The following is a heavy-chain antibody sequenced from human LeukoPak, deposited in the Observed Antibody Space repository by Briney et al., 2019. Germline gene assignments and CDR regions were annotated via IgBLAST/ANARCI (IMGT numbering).Heavy chain of an antibody. CDR2: INPNSGGT. CDR3: ARESRSVLWFGELVFDP. CDR1: GYTFTGYY. Sequence: ASVNVSCKASGYTFTGYYMHWVRQAPGQGLEWMGWINPNSGGTNYAQKFQGRVTMTRDTSISTAYMELSRLRSDDTAVYYCARESRSVLWFGELVFDPWGQGTLVTVSS. J-gene: IGHJ5*02. D-gene: IGHD3-10*01. V-gene: IGHV1-2*02.